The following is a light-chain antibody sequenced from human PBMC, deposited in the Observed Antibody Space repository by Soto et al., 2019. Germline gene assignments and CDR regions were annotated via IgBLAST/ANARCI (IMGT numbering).Light chain of an antibody. V-gene: IGLV1-47*01. CDR3: AAWDDRMSVYV. CDR2: RNE. Sequence: QSVLTQPPSASGTPGQRVTFSCSGSSSNIGSNFVYWYQQLPGTAPKLLIYRNEQRPSGVPDRFSGSKSGTSASLAIRGLRSEDGADYYCAAWDDRMSVYVFGTGTKLTVL. J-gene: IGLJ1*01. CDR1: SSNIGSNF.